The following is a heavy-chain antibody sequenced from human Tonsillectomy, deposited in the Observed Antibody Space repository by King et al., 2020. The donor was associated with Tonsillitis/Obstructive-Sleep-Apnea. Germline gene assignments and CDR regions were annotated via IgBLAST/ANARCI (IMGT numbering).Heavy chain of an antibody. CDR1: GGSFSKYY. CDR3: AGGIPITIARGVINADF. CDR2: INHGGST. V-gene: IGHV4-34*01. J-gene: IGHJ4*02. D-gene: IGHD3-10*01. Sequence: VQLQQWGAGLLKPSETLSLTCAVYGGSFSKYYWNWIRQPPGKGLEWIGEINHGGSTNYNPSLKSRVAISVATSKNQFSLRLTPVTAADTAVYFCAGGIPITIARGVINADFWGQGALVTVSS.